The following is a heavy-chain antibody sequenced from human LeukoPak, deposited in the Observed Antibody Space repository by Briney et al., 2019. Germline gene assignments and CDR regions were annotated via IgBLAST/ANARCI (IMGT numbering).Heavy chain of an antibody. D-gene: IGHD3-3*01. J-gene: IGHJ5*02. CDR3: ARVLTDFWSGYYNWFDP. V-gene: IGHV4-31*03. CDR1: GGSISSGGYY. Sequence: SQTLSLTCTVSGGSISSGGYYWSWIRQHPGKGLEWIGYIYYSGSTYYNPSLKSRVTISVDTSKNQFSMKLSSVTAADTAVYYCARVLTDFWSGYYNWFDPWGQGTLVTVSS. CDR2: IYYSGST.